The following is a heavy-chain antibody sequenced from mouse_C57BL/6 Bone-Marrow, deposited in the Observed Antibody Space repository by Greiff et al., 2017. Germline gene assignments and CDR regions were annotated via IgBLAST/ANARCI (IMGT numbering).Heavy chain of an antibody. V-gene: IGHV1-76*01. Sequence: QVQLKESGAELVRPGASVKLSCKASGYTFTDYYINWVKQRPGQGLEWIARIYPGSGNTYYNEKFKGKATLTAEKSSSTAYMQLSSLTSEDSAVYFCASTTTVVASGTRVDYAMDYWGQGTSGTVSS. J-gene: IGHJ4*01. D-gene: IGHD1-1*01. CDR2: IYPGSGNT. CDR3: ASTTTVVASGTRVDYAMDY. CDR1: GYTFTDYY.